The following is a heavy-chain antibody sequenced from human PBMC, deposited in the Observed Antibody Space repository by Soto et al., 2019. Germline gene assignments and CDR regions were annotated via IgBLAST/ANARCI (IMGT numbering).Heavy chain of an antibody. V-gene: IGHV3-30*04. J-gene: IGHJ4*02. Sequence: PGGSRRLSCAAPRFSVTSHAMHWVRQSPGKGLEWVAVISHDGRQKQYIDSVRGRFTLSRDESDNTVYLQMNSLSREDTAMYYCAKDVYFDSYYFDQWGQGTLVTVSS. CDR2: ISHDGRQK. CDR3: AKDVYFDSYYFDQ. CDR1: RFSVTSHA. D-gene: IGHD3-9*01.